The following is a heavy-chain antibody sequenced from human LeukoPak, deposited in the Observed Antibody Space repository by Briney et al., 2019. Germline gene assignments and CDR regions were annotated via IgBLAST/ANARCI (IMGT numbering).Heavy chain of an antibody. V-gene: IGHV1-2*02. CDR1: GYTFTGYY. CDR2: INPNSGGT. J-gene: IGHJ4*02. Sequence: EASVKVSCKASGYTFTGYYMHWVRQAPGQGLEWMGWINPNSGGTNYAQKFQGRVTMTRDTSISTAYMELSRLRSDDTAVYYCARDGDLMTTVTDFDYWGQGTLVTVSS. D-gene: IGHD4-17*01. CDR3: ARDGDLMTTVTDFDY.